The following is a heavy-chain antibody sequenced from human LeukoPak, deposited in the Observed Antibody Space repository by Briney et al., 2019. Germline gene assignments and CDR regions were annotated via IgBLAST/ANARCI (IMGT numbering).Heavy chain of an antibody. CDR1: GDIFSSNSAA. CDR3: ARAYGYSSSWYIDY. Sequence: SQTLSLTCALSGDIFSSNSAAWNWLRQSPSRGLEWLVRTYYRSNWYNDYAVSVKIRITINPDTSKNQFSLQLNSVTPEDTAVYYCARAYGYSSSWYIDYWGQGTLVTVSS. V-gene: IGHV6-1*01. J-gene: IGHJ4*02. CDR2: TYYRSNWYN. D-gene: IGHD6-13*01.